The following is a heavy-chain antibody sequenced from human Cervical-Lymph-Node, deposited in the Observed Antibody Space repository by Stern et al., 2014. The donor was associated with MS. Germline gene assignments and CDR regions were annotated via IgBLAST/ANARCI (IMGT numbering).Heavy chain of an antibody. D-gene: IGHD6-13*01. CDR3: VRDQGGIAAT. CDR1: AGTFSTIE. J-gene: IGHJ4*02. CDR2: INRLFGTT. Sequence: QLVQSGAEVKKPGSSMKVSCKASAGTFSTIEISWVRQAPGQGLEWLGGINRLFGTTHYAQKVQGRATIVADESTNTVNMKLSSLRSEDTAVYYCVRDQGGIAATWGQGTQVTVSS. V-gene: IGHV1-69*01.